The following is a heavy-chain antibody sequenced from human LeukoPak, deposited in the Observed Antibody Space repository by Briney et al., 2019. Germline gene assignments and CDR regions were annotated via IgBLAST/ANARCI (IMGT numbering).Heavy chain of an antibody. CDR1: GYTFTSYG. J-gene: IGHJ4*02. Sequence: ASVKVSCKASGYTFTSYGISWVRQAPGKGLEWMGGFDPKDGETIYAQKFQGRVTMTEDTPTDTAYMELSSLRSEDTAVYYCATGLLYYFDYWGQGTLVTVSS. CDR2: FDPKDGET. D-gene: IGHD2-2*01. V-gene: IGHV1-24*01. CDR3: ATGLLYYFDY.